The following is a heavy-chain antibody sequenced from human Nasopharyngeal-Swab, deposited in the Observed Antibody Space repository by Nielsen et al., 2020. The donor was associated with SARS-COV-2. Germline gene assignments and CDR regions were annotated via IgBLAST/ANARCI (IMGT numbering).Heavy chain of an antibody. CDR3: AKDRGRSSSRAFDY. Sequence: GESLKISCAASGFTFNSYAMNWVRQAPGKGLEWVSAISGSGGSTYYADSVKGRFTISRDNSKNTLYLQMNSLRAEDTAVYYCAKDRGRSSSRAFDYWGQGTLVTVSS. D-gene: IGHD6-6*01. CDR1: GFTFNSYA. CDR2: ISGSGGST. J-gene: IGHJ4*02. V-gene: IGHV3-23*01.